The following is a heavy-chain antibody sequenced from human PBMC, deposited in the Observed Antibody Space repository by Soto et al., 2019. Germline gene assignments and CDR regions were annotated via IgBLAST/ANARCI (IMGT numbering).Heavy chain of an antibody. V-gene: IGHV1-69*12. D-gene: IGHD3-22*01. CDR2: IIPIFGTA. CDR3: ARPRFYYYDSSGYYYPGAFDI. CDR1: GGTFSSYA. Sequence: QVQLVQSGAEVKKPGSSVKVSCKASGGTFSSYAISWVRQAPGQGLEWMGGIIPIFGTANYAQKFQGRVTITADEATSTAYMELSSLRSEDTAVYYCARPRFYYYDSSGYYYPGAFDIWGQGTMVTVSS. J-gene: IGHJ3*02.